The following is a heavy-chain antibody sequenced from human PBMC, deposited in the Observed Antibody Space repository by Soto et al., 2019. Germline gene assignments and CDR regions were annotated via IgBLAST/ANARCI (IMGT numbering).Heavy chain of an antibody. D-gene: IGHD3-22*01. V-gene: IGHV3-53*01. CDR1: GFTVSSNS. Sequence: EVQLVESGGGLIQPGGSLRLSCAASGFTVSSNSMSWVRQAPGKGLEWVSVIYSGGRTYYTDSVKGRFTISRDNSKNTLYLQMISLRAEDTAIYYCASLAYDSKGYWGQGTLVTVSS. J-gene: IGHJ4*02. CDR3: ASLAYDSKGY. CDR2: IYSGGRT.